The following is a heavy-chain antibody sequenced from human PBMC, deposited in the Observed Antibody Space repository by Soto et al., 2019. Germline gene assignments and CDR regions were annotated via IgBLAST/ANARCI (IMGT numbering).Heavy chain of an antibody. D-gene: IGHD6-13*01. CDR3: ARLRYSRRRGWFAP. Sequence: QVQMVQSGAEVKKPGDSVTVSCKASGGTFSSYDISWVRQAHGPGLEWMGGIIPIFGTANYAQKFQGRVTITAAESTSTAYIELSILRSEDTAVYYCARLRYSRRRGWFAPWGQGTLVPVSS. J-gene: IGHJ5*02. CDR1: GGTFSSYD. V-gene: IGHV1-69*01. CDR2: IIPIFGTA.